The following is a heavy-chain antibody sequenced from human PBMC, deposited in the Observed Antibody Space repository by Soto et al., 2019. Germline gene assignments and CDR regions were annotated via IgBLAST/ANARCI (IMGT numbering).Heavy chain of an antibody. CDR1: GYSFTSYW. Sequence: GESLKISCKGSGYSFTSYWIGWVRQMPGKGLEWMEIIYPGDSDTRYSPSFQCQVTISADKSISTAYLQWSSLKASDTAMYYCARHPRLRRGVAGTLHAYDIWGQGTMVTVSS. V-gene: IGHV5-51*01. J-gene: IGHJ3*02. CDR2: IYPGDSDT. D-gene: IGHD6-19*01. CDR3: ARHPRLRRGVAGTLHAYDI.